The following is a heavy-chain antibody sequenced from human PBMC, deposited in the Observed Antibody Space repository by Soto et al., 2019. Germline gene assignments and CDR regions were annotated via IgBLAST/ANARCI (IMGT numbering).Heavy chain of an antibody. V-gene: IGHV3-15*07. CDR2: IKSKTDGGTT. CDR1: GFTFSNAW. CDR3: ATGRPPDSIDWYGEYAFDT. Sequence: EVQLVESGGGLVKPGGSLRLSCAASGFTFSNAWMNWVRQAPGKGLEWVGRIKSKTDGGTTDYAAPVKGRFTISRDDSKYPLYLQIDSLETEDPAGYYCATGRPPDSIDWYGEYAFDTWGQGTMVTVSS. D-gene: IGHD6-19*01. J-gene: IGHJ3*02.